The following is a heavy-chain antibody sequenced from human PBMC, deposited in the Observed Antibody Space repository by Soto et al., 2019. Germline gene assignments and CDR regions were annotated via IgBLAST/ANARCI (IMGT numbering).Heavy chain of an antibody. D-gene: IGHD6-6*01. V-gene: IGHV1-2*04. CDR2: INPNSGGT. J-gene: IGHJ6*02. CDR1: GYTFTGYD. Sequence: ASVKVSCKASGYTFTGYDMHWVRQAPGQGLEWMGWINPNSGGTNYAQKFQGWVTMTRDTSISTAYMELSRLRSDDTAVYYCAREQLVHYYYYGMDVWGQGTTVTVSS. CDR3: AREQLVHYYYYGMDV.